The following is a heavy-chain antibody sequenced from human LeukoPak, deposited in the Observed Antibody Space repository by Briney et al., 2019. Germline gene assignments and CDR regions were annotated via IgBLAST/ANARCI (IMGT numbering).Heavy chain of an antibody. CDR2: IYYSGST. CDR1: GGSINSYY. D-gene: IGHD6-13*01. J-gene: IGHJ4*02. V-gene: IGHV4-59*01. Sequence: SETLSLTCTISGGSINSYYWSWIRQPPGKGLEWIGYIYYSGSTNYSPSLKSRVTISVDTSKNQFSLKLSSVTAADTAVYYCASSGSFRQQLIKWGQGTLVTVSS. CDR3: ASSGSFRQQLIK.